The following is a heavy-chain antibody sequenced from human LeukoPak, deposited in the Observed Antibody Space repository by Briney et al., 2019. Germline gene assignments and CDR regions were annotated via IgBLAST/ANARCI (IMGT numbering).Heavy chain of an antibody. Sequence: SQTLSLTCTVSGGSISSGSYYWSWIRQPAGKGLEWIGRIYTSGSTNCNPSLKSRVTISVDTSKSQFSLKLSSVTAADTAVYYCARVAITYWFDPWGQGTLVTVSS. J-gene: IGHJ5*02. CDR2: IYTSGST. CDR3: ARVAITYWFDP. D-gene: IGHD1-14*01. V-gene: IGHV4-61*02. CDR1: GGSISSGSYY.